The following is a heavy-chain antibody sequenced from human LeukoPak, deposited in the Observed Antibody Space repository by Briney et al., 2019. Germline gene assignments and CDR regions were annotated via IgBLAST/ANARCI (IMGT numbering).Heavy chain of an antibody. D-gene: IGHD6-13*01. Sequence: PSETLSLTCTVSGGSINSYYWSWIRQHPGKGLEWIGYIYYSGSTYYNPSLKSRVTISVDTSKNQFSLKLSSVTAADTAVYYCARAAAGPPRIDYWGQGTLVTVSS. V-gene: IGHV4-59*06. CDR1: GGSINSYY. J-gene: IGHJ4*02. CDR2: IYYSGST. CDR3: ARAAAGPPRIDY.